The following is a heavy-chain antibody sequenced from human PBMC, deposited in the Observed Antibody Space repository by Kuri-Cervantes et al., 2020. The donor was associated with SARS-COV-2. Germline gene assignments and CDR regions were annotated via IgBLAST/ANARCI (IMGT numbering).Heavy chain of an antibody. CDR1: GFTFSSYS. CDR2: ISSSSSTI. Sequence: GESLKISCAASGFTFSSYSMNWVRQAPGKGLEWVSYISSSSSTIYYADSVKGRFTISRDNAKNSLYLQMNSLRAEDTAVYYCAKGAFLEWFGADVFDIWGQGTMVTVSS. D-gene: IGHD3-3*02. J-gene: IGHJ3*02. CDR3: AKGAFLEWFGADVFDI. V-gene: IGHV3-48*01.